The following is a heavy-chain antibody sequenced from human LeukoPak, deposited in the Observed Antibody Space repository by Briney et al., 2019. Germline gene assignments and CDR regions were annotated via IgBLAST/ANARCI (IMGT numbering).Heavy chain of an antibody. J-gene: IGHJ4*02. Sequence: PSETLSLTCTVSGGSISSSSYYWGWIRQPPGKGLEWIGSIYYSGSTYYNPSLKSRVTISLDTSKNQFSLKLSSVTAADTAVYYCAREGDSSGSYSDYWGQGTLVTVSS. V-gene: IGHV4-39*07. CDR3: AREGDSSGSYSDY. D-gene: IGHD3-22*01. CDR2: IYYSGST. CDR1: GGSISSSSYY.